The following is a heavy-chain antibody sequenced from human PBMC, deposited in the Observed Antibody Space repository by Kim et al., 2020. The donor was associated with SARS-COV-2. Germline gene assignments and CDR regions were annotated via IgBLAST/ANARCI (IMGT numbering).Heavy chain of an antibody. Sequence: GGSLRLSCAASGFTFSSYGMHWVRQAPGKGLEWVAVIWYDGSNKYYADSVKGRFTISRDNSKNTLYLQMNSLRAEDTAVYYCARSMVRGVMAPWDSMDVWGHGTTVTVSS. CDR1: GFTFSSYG. CDR2: IWYDGSNK. V-gene: IGHV3-33*01. J-gene: IGHJ6*02. D-gene: IGHD3-10*01. CDR3: ARSMVRGVMAPWDSMDV.